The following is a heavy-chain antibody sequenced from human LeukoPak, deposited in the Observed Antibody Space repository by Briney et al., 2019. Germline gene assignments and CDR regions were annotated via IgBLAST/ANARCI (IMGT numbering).Heavy chain of an antibody. V-gene: IGHV1-69*13. D-gene: IGHD1-26*01. CDR3: ARGTLVGATLGGNDY. CDR1: GGTFSSYA. CDR2: IIPIFGTA. Sequence: SVKVSCKASGGTFSSYAISWVRQAPGQGLEWMGGIIPIFGTANYAQKFQGRVTITADESTSTAYMELSSLRPEDTAVYYCARGTLVGATLGGNDYWGQGTLVTVSS. J-gene: IGHJ4*02.